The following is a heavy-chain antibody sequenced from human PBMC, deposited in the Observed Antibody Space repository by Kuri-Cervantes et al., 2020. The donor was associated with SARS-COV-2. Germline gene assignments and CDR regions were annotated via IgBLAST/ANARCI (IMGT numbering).Heavy chain of an antibody. CDR2: IYFGGTT. J-gene: IGHJ4*02. D-gene: IGHD3-22*01. V-gene: IGHV4-31*03. CDR3: ARYYYDSRGYVFFDY. Sequence: LRLSCTVSGGSIRSDGYYWSWIRQRPGKGLEWIGYIYFGGTTYYSPSLKSRLTISMDTSKNHFSLKLGAVTVADTAMYYCARYYYDSRGYVFFDYWGRGNPVTVSS. CDR1: GGSIRSDGYY.